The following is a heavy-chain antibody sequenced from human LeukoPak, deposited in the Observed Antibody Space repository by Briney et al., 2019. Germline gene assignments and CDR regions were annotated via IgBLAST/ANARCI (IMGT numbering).Heavy chain of an antibody. J-gene: IGHJ6*03. D-gene: IGHD6-13*01. V-gene: IGHV5-51*01. CDR3: ARRNKAVTAAGYYMDV. CDR1: GYSFTTYW. Sequence: KFGESLKISCRPSGYSFTTYWLGWVRQMPGKGLEWVGIIHPGDSDTRYSPSFEGQVTISADKSISTAYLQWSSLRASDSAIYYCARRNKAVTAAGYYMDVWGNGTTVTVSS. CDR2: IHPGDSDT.